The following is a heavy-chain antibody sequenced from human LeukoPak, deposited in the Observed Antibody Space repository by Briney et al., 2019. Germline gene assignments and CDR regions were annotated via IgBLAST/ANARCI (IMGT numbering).Heavy chain of an antibody. D-gene: IGHD3-10*01. V-gene: IGHV4-61*02. CDR3: ARHSAMDV. J-gene: IGHJ6*04. Sequence: SETLSLTCTVSGGSISSGGYYWSWIRQPAGKGLEWTGRIFASGSTNSNPSLKSRVTMSVDTSKNQFSLNLSSVTAADTAVYYCARHSAMDVWGKGTTVTVSS. CDR2: IFASGST. CDR1: GGSISSGGYY.